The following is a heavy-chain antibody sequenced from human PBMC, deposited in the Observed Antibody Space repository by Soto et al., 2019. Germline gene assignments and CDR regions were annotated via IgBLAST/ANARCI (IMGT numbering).Heavy chain of an antibody. CDR1: GASIISSSYY. CDR3: ARERLAVAGKGGWFDP. V-gene: IGHV4-39*02. J-gene: IGHJ5*02. D-gene: IGHD6-19*01. CDR2: INYSGST. Sequence: ETLSLTSTVSGASIISSSYYWGWIRQPPGKGLEWIGSINYSGSTYYNPSLKSRVTISADTSKNQFSLKLRSVTAADTAVYYCARERLAVAGKGGWFDPWGQETLVTVSS.